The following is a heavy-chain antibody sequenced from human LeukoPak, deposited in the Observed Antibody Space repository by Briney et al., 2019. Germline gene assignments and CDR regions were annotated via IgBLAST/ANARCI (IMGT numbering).Heavy chain of an antibody. V-gene: IGHV3-11*01. CDR1: GFTFSDYY. CDR3: ARVGLERWLQLFYFDY. CDR2: ISSSGSTI. Sequence: GGSLRLSCAASGFTFSDYYMSWIRQAPGKGLEWVSYISSSGSTIYYADSVKGRFTISRDYAKNSLNLQMNSLRAEDTAVYYCARVGLERWLQLFYFDYWGQGTLVTVSS. D-gene: IGHD5-24*01. J-gene: IGHJ4*02.